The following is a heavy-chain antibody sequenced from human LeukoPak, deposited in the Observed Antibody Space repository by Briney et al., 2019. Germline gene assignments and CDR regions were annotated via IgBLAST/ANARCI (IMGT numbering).Heavy chain of an antibody. CDR3: ARTGPSYYDILTGYPRLGGSDY. V-gene: IGHV4-59*01. CDR2: IYYSGST. D-gene: IGHD3-9*01. Sequence: SETLSLTCTVSGGSISSYYWSWIRQPPGKGLEWIGYIYYSGSTNYNPSLKSRVTISVDTSKNQFSLKLSSVTAADTAVYYCARTGPSYYDILTGYPRLGGSDYWGQGTLVTVSS. CDR1: GGSISSYY. J-gene: IGHJ4*02.